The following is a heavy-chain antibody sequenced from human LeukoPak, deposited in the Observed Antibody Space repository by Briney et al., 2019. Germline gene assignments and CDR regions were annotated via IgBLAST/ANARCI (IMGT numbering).Heavy chain of an antibody. Sequence: GGSLRLSCAASGFTFSSYGMHWVRQAPGKGLEWVAFIRYNGNNQYYAESVKGRFNIYRDNSENTLYLQMNSLKGDDTSVYYCAKDSALYYIDVWGKGTTVIISS. J-gene: IGHJ6*03. CDR2: IRYNGNNQ. V-gene: IGHV3-30*02. CDR1: GFTFSSYG. D-gene: IGHD3-10*01. CDR3: AKDSALYYIDV.